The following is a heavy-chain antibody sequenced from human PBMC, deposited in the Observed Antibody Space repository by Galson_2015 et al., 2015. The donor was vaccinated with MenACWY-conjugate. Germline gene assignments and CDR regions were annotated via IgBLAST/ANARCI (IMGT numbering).Heavy chain of an antibody. CDR3: ARELAGGNALDI. V-gene: IGHV4-59*01. CDR1: GGSISSYY. CDR2: IYYSGST. J-gene: IGHJ3*02. D-gene: IGHD6-19*01. Sequence: ETLSLTCTVSGGSISSYYWSWIRQPPGKGLEWIGYIYYSGSTNYNPSLKSRVTISVDTSKNQFSLKLSSVTAADTAVYYCARELAGGNALDIWGQGTMVTVSS.